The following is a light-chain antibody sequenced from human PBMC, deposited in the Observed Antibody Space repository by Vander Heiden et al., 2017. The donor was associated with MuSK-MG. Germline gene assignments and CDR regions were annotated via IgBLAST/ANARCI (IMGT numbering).Light chain of an antibody. CDR1: QSVISSY. CDR3: QQYGDSPFEYT. J-gene: IGKJ2*01. CDR2: AAS. V-gene: IGKV3-20*01. Sequence: EIVLTQSPGTLSLSLGERATLSCRASQSVISSYLAWYQQKFGQPPRLLIYAASTRAPGIPDRFSGSGSGTDFTLTISRLEPEDFAVYYCQQYGDSPFEYTFGQGTKLEIK.